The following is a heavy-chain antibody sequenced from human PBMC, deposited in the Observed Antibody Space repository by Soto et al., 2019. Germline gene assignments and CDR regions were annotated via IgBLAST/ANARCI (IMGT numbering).Heavy chain of an antibody. CDR3: ARAGCDGGRCYTLVGLRYGMDV. V-gene: IGHV3-30-3*01. CDR1: GFTFSSYV. D-gene: IGHD2-15*01. J-gene: IGHJ6*02. CDR2: ISYDGSNK. Sequence: QVQLVESGGGVVQPGRSLRLSCAASGFTFSSYVMYWVRQAPGKGLEWVAVISYDGSNKYYADSVKARFTISRDNSKNTLYLQMTSLRAEDTAVYYCARAGCDGGRCYTLVGLRYGMDVWGQGTTVTVSS.